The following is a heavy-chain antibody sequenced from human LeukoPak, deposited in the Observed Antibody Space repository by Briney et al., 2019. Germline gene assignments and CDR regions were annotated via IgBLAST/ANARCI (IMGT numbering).Heavy chain of an antibody. J-gene: IGHJ5*02. V-gene: IGHV3-74*01. CDR1: GFTFSNYW. D-gene: IGHD3-22*01. CDR3: ARDLGQYYDTSDNWFDP. Sequence: QSGGFLRLSCAASGFTFSNYWMHWVRQAPGKGLVWVSRINSDGINTSYADSVKGRFTISRDNAKNTLNLQMNSLRAEDTAVYYCARDLGQYYDTSDNWFDPWGQGTLVTVSS. CDR2: INSDGINT.